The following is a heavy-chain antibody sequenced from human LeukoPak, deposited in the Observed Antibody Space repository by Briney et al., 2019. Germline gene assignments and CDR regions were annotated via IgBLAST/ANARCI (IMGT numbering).Heavy chain of an antibody. D-gene: IGHD3-22*01. V-gene: IGHV4-4*02. CDR2: IDNSGKI. CDR3: ATDYFKYNDGSGPFEY. Sequence: SETLSLTCAVSGRSISSNHWWSWVRQSPAKGLEWIGEIDNSGKINYNPSLKSRVSVSVDKSKNNFSLKMTSMTAADTAIYFCATDYFKYNDGSGPFEYWGQGTLVTVSS. J-gene: IGHJ4*02. CDR1: GRSISSNHW.